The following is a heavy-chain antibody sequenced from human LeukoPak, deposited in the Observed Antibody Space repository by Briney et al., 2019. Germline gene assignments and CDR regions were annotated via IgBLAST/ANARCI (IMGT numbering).Heavy chain of an antibody. CDR2: MNPNSGNT. J-gene: IGHJ5*02. V-gene: IGHV1-8*01. CDR3: ARGAGSQIGNWFDP. CDR1: GYTFTSYD. Sequence: ASVKVSCKASGYTFTSYDINWVRQATGQGLEWMGWMNPNSGNTGYAQKFQGRVTMTRNTSISTAYMELSSLRSEDTAVYYCARGAGSQIGNWFDPWGQGTLVTVSS. D-gene: IGHD3-10*01.